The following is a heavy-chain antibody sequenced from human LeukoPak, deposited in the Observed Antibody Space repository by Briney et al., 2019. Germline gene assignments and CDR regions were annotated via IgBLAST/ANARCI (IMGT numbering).Heavy chain of an antibody. CDR1: GGSISSGSYY. V-gene: IGHV4-61*02. J-gene: IGHJ6*03. CDR2: TYTSGST. Sequence: PSETLSLTCTVSGGSISSGSYYWSGIRQPAGEGLEWIGRTYTSGSTNYNPSLKSRVTISVDTSKNQFSLKLSSVTAADTAVYYCAREGHYYYYYMDVWGKGTTVTISS. CDR3: AREGHYYYYYMDV.